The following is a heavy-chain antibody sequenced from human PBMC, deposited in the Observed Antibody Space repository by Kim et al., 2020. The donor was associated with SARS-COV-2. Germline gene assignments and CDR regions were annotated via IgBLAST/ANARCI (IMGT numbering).Heavy chain of an antibody. J-gene: IGHJ6*02. CDR2: ISYDGSNK. CDR3: AKDQESSAGAYYYYGMDV. D-gene: IGHD3-10*01. Sequence: GGSLRLSCAASGFTFSSYGMHWVRQAPGKGLEWVAVISYDGSNKYYADSVKGRFTISRDNSKNTLYLQMNSLRAEDTAVYYCAKDQESSAGAYYYYGMDVWGQGTTVTVSS. V-gene: IGHV3-30*18. CDR1: GFTFSSYG.